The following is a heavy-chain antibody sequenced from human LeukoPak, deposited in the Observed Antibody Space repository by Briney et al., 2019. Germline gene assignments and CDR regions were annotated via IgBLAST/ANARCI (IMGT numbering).Heavy chain of an antibody. V-gene: IGHV3-74*01. Sequence: GGSLRLSCASSGFTFSSYWMHWVRQAPAKGLVWVSRINSDGSSTSYADSVKGRFTISRDNAKNTLYLQMNSLRAEDTAVYYCARASSGWYTDSNFDYWGQGTLVTVSS. D-gene: IGHD6-19*01. J-gene: IGHJ4*02. CDR1: GFTFSSYW. CDR3: ARASSGWYTDSNFDY. CDR2: INSDGSST.